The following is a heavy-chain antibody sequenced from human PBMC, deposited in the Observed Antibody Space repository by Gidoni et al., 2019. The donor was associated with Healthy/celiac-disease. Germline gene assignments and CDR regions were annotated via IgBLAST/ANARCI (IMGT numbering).Heavy chain of an antibody. J-gene: IGHJ4*02. CDR1: GFTFSSYS. CDR2: ISSSSSYI. D-gene: IGHD3-16*01. V-gene: IGHV3-21*01. Sequence: EVQLVESGGGLVKPGGSLSLSCAASGFTFSSYSMNWVRQAPGKGLEWVSSISSSSSYIYYADSVKGRFTISRDNAKNSLYLQMNSLRAEDTAVYYCARDKGGAADYWGQGTLVTVSS. CDR3: ARDKGGAADY.